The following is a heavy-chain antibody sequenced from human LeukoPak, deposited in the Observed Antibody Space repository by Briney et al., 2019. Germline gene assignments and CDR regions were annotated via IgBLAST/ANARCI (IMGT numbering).Heavy chain of an antibody. Sequence: PGGSLRLSCAASGFTVSSNYMSWVRQGPGKGLEWVSVIYSGGSTYYADSVKGRFTISRDNSKNTLYLQMNSLRAEDTAVYYCAREGLLDAFDIWGQGTMVTVSS. CDR3: AREGLLDAFDI. D-gene: IGHD2-15*01. J-gene: IGHJ3*02. V-gene: IGHV3-53*01. CDR1: GFTVSSNY. CDR2: IYSGGST.